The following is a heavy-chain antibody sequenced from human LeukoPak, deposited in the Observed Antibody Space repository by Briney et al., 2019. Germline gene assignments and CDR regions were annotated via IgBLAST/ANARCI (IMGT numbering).Heavy chain of an antibody. Sequence: SETLSLTCTVSGRSITSSEYYWVWIRQPPGKGLEWISNIHYSGSTYYNPSLKSRVTISVDTSENAFSLKVKSVTAADTAVYYCARRGLDWNVFDYWGQGTLVTVSA. CDR2: IHYSGST. J-gene: IGHJ4*02. CDR3: ARRGLDWNVFDY. CDR1: GRSITSSEYY. V-gene: IGHV4-39*01. D-gene: IGHD1-1*01.